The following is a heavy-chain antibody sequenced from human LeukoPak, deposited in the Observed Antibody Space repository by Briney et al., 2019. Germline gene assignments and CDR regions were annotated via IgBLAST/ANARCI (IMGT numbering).Heavy chain of an antibody. Sequence: SQTLSLTCAISGDSVSTNTAAWSWIRQSPSRGLEWLGRTYYRSKWYSDYAVSVRGRITIDPDTSKNQFSLQLTSMTPEDTAVYYCVRYTGWFYFDYWGQGTLVTVSS. D-gene: IGHD6-19*01. CDR1: GDSVSTNTAA. CDR2: TYYRSKWYS. CDR3: VRYTGWFYFDY. J-gene: IGHJ4*02. V-gene: IGHV6-1*01.